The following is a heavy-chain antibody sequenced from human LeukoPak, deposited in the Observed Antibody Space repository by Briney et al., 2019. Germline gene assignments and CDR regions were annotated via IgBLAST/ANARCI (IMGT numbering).Heavy chain of an antibody. CDR2: ISSSSSYI. CDR1: GFTFSSYS. CDR3: AKDLDRLRRKQVFSN. D-gene: IGHD5-12*01. J-gene: IGHJ4*02. V-gene: IGHV3-21*01. Sequence: GGSLRLSCAASGFTFSSYSMNWVRQAPGKGLEWVSSISSSSSYIYYADSVKGRFTISRDNAKNSLYLQMNSLRAEDTAVYYCAKDLDRLRRKQVFSNWGQGTLVTVSS.